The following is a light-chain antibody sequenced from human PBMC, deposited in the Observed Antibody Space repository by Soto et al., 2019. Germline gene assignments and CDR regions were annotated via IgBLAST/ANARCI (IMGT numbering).Light chain of an antibody. CDR2: GAS. Sequence: EIVLTQSPGTLSLSPGERATLCCRASRSVSSSYLAWYQQKPGQAPRLLIYGASGRATGIPDRFSGSGSGTDFTLTISRLEPEDFAVYYCQQYGSSPMYTFGQGTKLEI. CDR3: QQYGSSPMYT. J-gene: IGKJ2*01. CDR1: RSVSSSY. V-gene: IGKV3-20*01.